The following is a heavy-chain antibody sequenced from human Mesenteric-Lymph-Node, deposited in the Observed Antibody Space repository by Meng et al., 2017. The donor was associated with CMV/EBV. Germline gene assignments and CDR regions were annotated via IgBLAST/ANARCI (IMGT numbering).Heavy chain of an antibody. V-gene: IGHV1-18*04. CDR1: GYTFTDYY. D-gene: IGHD3-10*01. CDR2: INTYNGNT. Sequence: CKASGYTFTDYYMHWVRQAPGQGLEWMGWINTYNGNTNFAQKFQGGVTMTADTSTDTAYMELRSLRSDDTAVYCCARDRNYGSGGRDLWGQGTLVTVSS. J-gene: IGHJ4*02. CDR3: ARDRNYGSGGRDL.